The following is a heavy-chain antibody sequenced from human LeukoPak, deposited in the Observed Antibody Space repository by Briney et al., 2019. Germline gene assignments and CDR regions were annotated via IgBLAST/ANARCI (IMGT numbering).Heavy chain of an antibody. Sequence: SETLSLTCTVSGGSISSSSYYWGWIPQPPGKGLEWIGSIYYSGSTYYNPSLKSRVTISVDTSKNQFSLKLSSVTAADTAVYYCARRRGGYCSGGSCVRGNAFDIWGQGTMVTVSS. CDR3: ARRRGGYCSGGSCVRGNAFDI. CDR1: GGSISSSSYY. D-gene: IGHD2-15*01. V-gene: IGHV4-39*01. CDR2: IYYSGST. J-gene: IGHJ3*02.